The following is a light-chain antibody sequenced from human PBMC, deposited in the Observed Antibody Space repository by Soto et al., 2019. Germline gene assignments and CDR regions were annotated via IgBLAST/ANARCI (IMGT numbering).Light chain of an antibody. Sequence: QSALTQPASVSGSPGQSITISCAGTTTDVATYDLVSWYQHHPGTAPKVILYEVTKRPSGVSNRFSGSKSGNTASLTISGLQPEDEADYFCCSYAGGNTFVFGGGTKL. CDR2: EVT. J-gene: IGLJ2*01. CDR3: CSYAGGNTFV. V-gene: IGLV2-23*02. CDR1: TTDVATYDL.